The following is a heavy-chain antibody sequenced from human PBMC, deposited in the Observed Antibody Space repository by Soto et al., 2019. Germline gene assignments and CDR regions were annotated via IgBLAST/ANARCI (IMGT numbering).Heavy chain of an antibody. CDR1: GGSISSGGYY. CDR2: IYYSGST. Sequence: PSETLSLTCTVSGGSISSGGYYWSWIRQHPGKGLEWIGYIYYSGSTYYNPSLKSRVTISIDTSKNQFSLKLSSVTAADTAVYYCARDRSIGSYGMDVWGQGTTFTVSS. D-gene: IGHD3-10*01. V-gene: IGHV4-31*03. CDR3: ARDRSIGSYGMDV. J-gene: IGHJ6*02.